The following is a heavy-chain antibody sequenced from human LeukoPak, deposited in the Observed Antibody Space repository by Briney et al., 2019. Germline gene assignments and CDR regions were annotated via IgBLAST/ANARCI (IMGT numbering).Heavy chain of an antibody. CDR1: GYTFTSYD. CDR3: ARTDKMSGSYSDY. Sequence: ASVNVSCKASGYTFTSYDINWVRQATGQGLEWMGWMNPNSGNTGYAQKFQGRVTMTRNTSISTAYMELSSMRSEDTAVYYCARTDKMSGSYSDYWGKGTLVTVSS. D-gene: IGHD1-26*01. J-gene: IGHJ4*02. V-gene: IGHV1-8*01. CDR2: MNPNSGNT.